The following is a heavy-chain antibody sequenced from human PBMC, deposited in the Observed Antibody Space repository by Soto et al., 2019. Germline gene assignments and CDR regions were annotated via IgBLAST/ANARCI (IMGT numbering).Heavy chain of an antibody. D-gene: IGHD2-15*01. J-gene: IGHJ4*02. Sequence: EVQLLESGGGLLQPGGSLRLSCSASGFTFNNYAMAWFRQAPGEGLEWVSGISGSGATPYYADSVKGRFTISRDNSKNTLFLQMNSLGAEDTAVYFWADAEYCTGVSCYFYYFDSWGQGTLVTVSS. CDR3: ADAEYCTGVSCYFYYFDS. CDR1: GFTFNNYA. V-gene: IGHV3-23*01. CDR2: ISGSGATP.